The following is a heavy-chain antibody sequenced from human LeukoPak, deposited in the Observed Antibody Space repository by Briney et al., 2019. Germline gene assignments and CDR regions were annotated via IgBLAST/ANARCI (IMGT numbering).Heavy chain of an antibody. CDR3: ARERGSRDWAYYDSSGYPLDY. CDR2: IIPIFGTA. J-gene: IGHJ4*02. D-gene: IGHD3-22*01. V-gene: IGHV1-69*13. Sequence: ASVKVSCKASGGTFSSYAISWVRQAPGQGLEWMGGIIPIFGTANYAQKFQGRVTITADESTSTAYMELSSLRSEDTAVYYCARERGSRDWAYYDSSGYPLDYWGQGTLVTVSS. CDR1: GGTFSSYA.